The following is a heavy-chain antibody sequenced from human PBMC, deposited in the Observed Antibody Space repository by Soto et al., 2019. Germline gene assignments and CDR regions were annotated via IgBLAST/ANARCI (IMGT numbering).Heavy chain of an antibody. D-gene: IGHD4-17*01. V-gene: IGHV5-51*01. CDR1: GYSFTNYW. Sequence: PGESLKISCKGSGYSFTNYWIAWVRQMPGKGLEYMGIIYPSDSTTRYSPSFQGQVTISADKSISTAYLQWNSLKASDTAMYYCARHGFYGDYSSNYFDPWGQGTRVTVSS. CDR3: ARHGFYGDYSSNYFDP. CDR2: IYPSDSTT. J-gene: IGHJ5*02.